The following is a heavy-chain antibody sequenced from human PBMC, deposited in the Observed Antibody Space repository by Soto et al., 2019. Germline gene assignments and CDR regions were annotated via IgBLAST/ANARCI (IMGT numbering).Heavy chain of an antibody. CDR2: ISYDGSNK. CDR1: GFTFSSYA. Sequence: GGSLRLSCAASGFTFSSYAMDWVRQAPGKGLEWVAVISYDGSNKYYADSVKGRFTISRDNSKNTLYLQMNSLRAEDTAVYYCAREGEGGSGSLNAFDIWGQGTMVTVSS. V-gene: IGHV3-30-3*01. D-gene: IGHD3-10*01. CDR3: AREGEGGSGSLNAFDI. J-gene: IGHJ3*02.